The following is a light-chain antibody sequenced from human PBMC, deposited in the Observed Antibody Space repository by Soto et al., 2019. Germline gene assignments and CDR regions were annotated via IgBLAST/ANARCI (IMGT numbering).Light chain of an antibody. CDR2: GAS. CDR1: QTISSN. J-gene: IGKJ1*01. V-gene: IGKV3-15*01. Sequence: DIVMTQSPATLSVSPGERGTLSCRASQTISSNLAWYQQKPGQAPSLLIYGASTRATGTPARFSGSGSGTDFTLTISSLQSEDFAVYYCQQYNNWPPWTFGQGTKVDI. CDR3: QQYNNWPPWT.